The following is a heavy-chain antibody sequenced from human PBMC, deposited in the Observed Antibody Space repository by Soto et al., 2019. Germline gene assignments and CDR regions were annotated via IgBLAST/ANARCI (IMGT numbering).Heavy chain of an antibody. CDR2: ISNSGKTI. V-gene: IGHV3-48*02. CDR3: ARGPYFDSSGYNLLDY. D-gene: IGHD3-22*01. Sequence: PGGSLRLSCAASGFTFSSYWMHWVRQTPGKGLEWVSHISNSGKTISYADSVKGRFTISRDKAKNSLFLHLSSLTDEDTARYFCARGPYFDSSGYNLLDYWGQGTAVNAPQ. J-gene: IGHJ4*02. CDR1: GFTFSSYW.